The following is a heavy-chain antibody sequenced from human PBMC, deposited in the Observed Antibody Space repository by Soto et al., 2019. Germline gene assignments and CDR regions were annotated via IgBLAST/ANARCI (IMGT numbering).Heavy chain of an antibody. CDR3: ARYLEPRRIYWQPDYGLDV. CDR1: GGTFSTYA. J-gene: IGHJ6*02. V-gene: IGHV1-69*01. D-gene: IGHD5-12*01. CDR2: IVPISDTT. Sequence: QVQLVQSGAEVKKPGSSVKVSCKASGGTFSTYAIIWVRQAPGQGLEWMGGIVPISDTTDYAQKFQGRVTSTADESTTTTYMELSSLKSDDTAVYYCARYLEPRRIYWQPDYGLDVWGQGTTVIVSS.